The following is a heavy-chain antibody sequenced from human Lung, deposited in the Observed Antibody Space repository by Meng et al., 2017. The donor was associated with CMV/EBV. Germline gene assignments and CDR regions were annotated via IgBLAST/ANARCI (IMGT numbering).Heavy chain of an antibody. V-gene: IGHV3-7*04. J-gene: IGHJ5*02. CDR2: INQDGSEK. Sequence: SLIISCAASGITSSNYWMSWVRQAPGKGLEWVASINQDGSEKHYMVSVKGRFTISRDNAKNALYLEINSQRAEDTALYFCVRGSGREWVDPWGQGTLVTVSS. D-gene: IGHD2-15*01. CDR3: VRGSGREWVDP. CDR1: GITSSNYW.